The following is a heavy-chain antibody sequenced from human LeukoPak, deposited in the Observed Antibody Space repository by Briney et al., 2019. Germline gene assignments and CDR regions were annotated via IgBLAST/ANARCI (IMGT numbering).Heavy chain of an antibody. V-gene: IGHV3-23*01. J-gene: IGHJ5*02. CDR1: GFTFSSYA. CDR2: ISGSGGGT. Sequence: GGSLRLSCAASGFTFSSYAMSWVRQAPGKGLEWVSAISGSGGGTYYADSVKGRFTISRDNSKNTLYLQMNSLRAEDTAVYYCAKSITTDGKGWFDPWGQGTLSPSPQ. D-gene: IGHD6-13*01. CDR3: AKSITTDGKGWFDP.